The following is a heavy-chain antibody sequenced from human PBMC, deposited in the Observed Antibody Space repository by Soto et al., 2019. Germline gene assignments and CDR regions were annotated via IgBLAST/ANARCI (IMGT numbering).Heavy chain of an antibody. CDR1: GGTFGRNA. D-gene: IGHD6-19*01. Sequence: SVKVSCKASGGTFGRNAINWVRQAPGQGLEWMGGIIPMFGTANHAQKFRDRIVVTADESTNTAYLELNSLRYEDTAIYYCARPQGSGWRFNALDFWGQGTVVTVSS. CDR3: ARPQGSGWRFNALDF. CDR2: IIPMFGTA. V-gene: IGHV1-69*13. J-gene: IGHJ3*01.